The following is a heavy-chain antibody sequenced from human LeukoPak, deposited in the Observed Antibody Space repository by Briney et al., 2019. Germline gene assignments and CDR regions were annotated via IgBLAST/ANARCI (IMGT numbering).Heavy chain of an antibody. D-gene: IGHD5-18*01. V-gene: IGHV3-74*01. CDR2: INSDGSST. J-gene: IGHJ4*02. Sequence: GGSLRLSCAASGFTFSSYWMHWVRQAPGKGLVWVSRINSDGSSTSYADSVKGRYTISRDNAKNTLYLQMNSQRAEDTAVYYCARDPGYNYGFDYWGQGTLVTVSS. CDR1: GFTFSSYW. CDR3: ARDPGYNYGFDY.